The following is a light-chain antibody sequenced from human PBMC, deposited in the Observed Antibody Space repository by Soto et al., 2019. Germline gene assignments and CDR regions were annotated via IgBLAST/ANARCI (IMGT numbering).Light chain of an antibody. Sequence: QSVLTQPPSVSGAPGQRVTISCTGSSSNIGAGYDVQWYQPLPGTAPKLLIYGNMNRPSGVPDRFSGSKSGTSASLAITGLQDEDEADYYCHSYDSRLSAVGFGGGTKVTV. J-gene: IGLJ2*01. V-gene: IGLV1-40*01. CDR3: HSYDSRLSAVG. CDR1: SSNIGAGYD. CDR2: GNM.